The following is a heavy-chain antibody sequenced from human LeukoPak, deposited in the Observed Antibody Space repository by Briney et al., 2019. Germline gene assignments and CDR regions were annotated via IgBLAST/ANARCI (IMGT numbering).Heavy chain of an antibody. D-gene: IGHD4-17*01. Sequence: HPGGSLRLSCAASGFTFSSYAMSWVRQAPGKGLEWVSAISGSGGSTYYADSVKGRFTISRDNSKNTLYLQMNSLKTEDTAVYYCTTDPLPCDYGDYDYWGQGTLVTVSS. CDR1: GFTFSSYA. CDR3: TTDPLPCDYGDYDY. J-gene: IGHJ4*02. V-gene: IGHV3-23*01. CDR2: ISGSGGST.